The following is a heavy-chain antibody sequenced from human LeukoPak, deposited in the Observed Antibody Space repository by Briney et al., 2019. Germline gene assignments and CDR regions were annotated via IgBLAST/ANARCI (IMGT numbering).Heavy chain of an antibody. CDR3: ARVSSGWYYFDY. CDR1: GFTVSNNY. J-gene: IGHJ4*02. D-gene: IGHD6-19*01. V-gene: IGHV3-66*01. CDR2: IYSGDDT. Sequence: GGSLRLSCAASGFTVSNNYMSWVRQAPGKGLECVSVIYSGDDTYYADSVKGGFTISRDNSKNTLYLQMNSLRAEDTAVYYCARVSSGWYYFDYWGQGTLVTVSS.